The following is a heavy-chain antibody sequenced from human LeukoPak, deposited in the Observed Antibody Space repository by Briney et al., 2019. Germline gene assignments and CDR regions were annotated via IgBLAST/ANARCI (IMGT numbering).Heavy chain of an antibody. V-gene: IGHV6-1*01. CDR2: TYYRSRWLN. J-gene: IGHJ3*02. CDR3: ARVYVSGASIAARRIGADAFDI. Sequence: SQTLSLTCAISGDSVSSHDAAWNWIRQSPSRGLEWLGRTYYRSRWLNDYAVSVRSRITINPDISKNQFSLKLSSVTAADTAVYYCARVYVSGASIAARRIGADAFDIWGQGTMVTVSS. CDR1: GDSVSSHDAA. D-gene: IGHD6-6*01.